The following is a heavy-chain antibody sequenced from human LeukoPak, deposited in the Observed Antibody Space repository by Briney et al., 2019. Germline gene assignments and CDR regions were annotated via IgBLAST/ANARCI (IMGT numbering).Heavy chain of an antibody. Sequence: PSETLSLTCAVYGGSFSGYYWKWIRQPPGKGPEWIGEIDHSGSTNYDPSLKSRVTISVDTSKNEFSLKLSSVTAADTAVYYCARVSNWFDPWGQGTLVTVSS. CDR2: IDHSGST. V-gene: IGHV4-34*01. CDR1: GGSFSGYY. CDR3: ARVSNWFDP. J-gene: IGHJ5*02.